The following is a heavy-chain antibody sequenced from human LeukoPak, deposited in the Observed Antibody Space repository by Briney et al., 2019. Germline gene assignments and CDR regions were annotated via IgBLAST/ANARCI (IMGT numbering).Heavy chain of an antibody. CDR1: GYTFTGYY. V-gene: IGHV1-2*02. CDR3: ARIGISARGTNFHH. CDR2: INPNSGGT. D-gene: IGHD6-13*01. Sequence: ASVKVSCKASGYTFTGYYMHWVRQAPGQGLEWTGWINPNSGGTNYAQNFQGRVTMTRDTSISTAYMELSRLRSDDTALYYCARIGISARGTNFHHWGQGTLVTVSS. J-gene: IGHJ1*01.